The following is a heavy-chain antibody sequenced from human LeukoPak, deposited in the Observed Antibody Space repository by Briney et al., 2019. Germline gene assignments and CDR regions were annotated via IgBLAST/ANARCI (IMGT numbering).Heavy chain of an antibody. CDR3: ATNGGGDSGYGNFDY. Sequence: SGGSLRLSCAVSGFSFDDYAMHWVRQLPGKGLEWVSSIGWNSDSIGYADSVKGRFTISRDNAKNSLYLQMNSLRAEDTALYYCATNGGGDSGYGNFDYWGQGTLVTVSS. V-gene: IGHV3-9*01. CDR1: GFSFDDYA. CDR2: IGWNSDSI. J-gene: IGHJ4*02. D-gene: IGHD5-12*01.